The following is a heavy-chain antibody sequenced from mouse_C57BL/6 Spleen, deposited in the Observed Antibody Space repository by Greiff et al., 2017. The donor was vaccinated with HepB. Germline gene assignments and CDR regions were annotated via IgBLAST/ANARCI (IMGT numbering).Heavy chain of an antibody. V-gene: IGHV1-18*01. CDR2: INPNNGGT. CDR1: GYTFTDYN. J-gene: IGHJ4*01. D-gene: IGHD1-1*01. CDR3: ARSDYYGSSDYAMDY. Sequence: SGPELVKPGASVKIPCKASGYTFTDYNMDWVKQSHGKSLEWIGDINPNNGGTIYNQKFKGKATLTVDKSSSTAYMELRSLTSEDTAVYYCARSDYYGSSDYAMDYWGQGTSVTVSS.